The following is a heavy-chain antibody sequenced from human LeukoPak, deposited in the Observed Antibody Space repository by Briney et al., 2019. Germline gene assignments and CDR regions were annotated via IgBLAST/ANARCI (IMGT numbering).Heavy chain of an antibody. CDR2: INPSGGST. Sequence: ASVKISCQASGYTFTSYYMHWVRQAPGQGLEWMGIINPSGGSTSYAQKFQGRVTMTRDMSTSTVYMELSSLRSEDTAVYYCARGVATGLRFDIWGQGTMVTVSS. V-gene: IGHV1-46*01. CDR1: GYTFTSYY. CDR3: ARGVATGLRFDI. J-gene: IGHJ3*02. D-gene: IGHD5-12*01.